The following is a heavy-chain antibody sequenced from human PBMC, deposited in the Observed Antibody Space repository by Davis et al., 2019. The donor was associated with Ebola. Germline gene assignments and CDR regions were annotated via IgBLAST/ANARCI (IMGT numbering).Heavy chain of an antibody. Sequence: SETLSLTCTVSAGSISSYYWSWIRQPPGKGLEWIGYIYYSGSTNYNPSLKSRVTISVDTSKNQFSLKLSSVTAADTAVYYCARDLVGATTVWGQGTLVTVSS. V-gene: IGHV4-59*01. CDR1: AGSISSYY. J-gene: IGHJ4*02. CDR2: IYYSGST. CDR3: ARDLVGATTV. D-gene: IGHD1-26*01.